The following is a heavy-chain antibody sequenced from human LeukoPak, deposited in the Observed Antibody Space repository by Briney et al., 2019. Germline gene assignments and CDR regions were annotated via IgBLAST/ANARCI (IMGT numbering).Heavy chain of an antibody. D-gene: IGHD2-21*01. V-gene: IGHV3-30*04. Sequence: PGRSLRLSCAASGFTFSSYAMHWVRQAPGKGLEWVAVIPYDGSNKYYADSVKGRFTISRDNSKNTLYLQMNSLRAEDTAVYYCAASIPPASWGQGTLVTVSS. CDR1: GFTFSSYA. CDR2: IPYDGSNK. CDR3: AASIPPAS. J-gene: IGHJ5*02.